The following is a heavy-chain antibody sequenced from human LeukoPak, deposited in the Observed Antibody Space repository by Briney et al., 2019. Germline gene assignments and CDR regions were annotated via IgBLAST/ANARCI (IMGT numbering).Heavy chain of an antibody. CDR1: GFTVSSNY. Sequence: GGSLRLSCAASGFTVSSNYMSWVRQAPGKGLEWVSVIYSGGSTYYADSVKGRFTTPRDNSKNTLYLQMNSLRAEDTAVYYCASLSYYYGSGSQATDYWGQGTLVTVSS. V-gene: IGHV3-66*01. D-gene: IGHD3-10*01. J-gene: IGHJ4*02. CDR2: IYSGGST. CDR3: ASLSYYYGSGSQATDY.